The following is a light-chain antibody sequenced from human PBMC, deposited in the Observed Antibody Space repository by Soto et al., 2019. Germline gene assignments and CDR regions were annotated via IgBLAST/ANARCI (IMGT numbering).Light chain of an antibody. V-gene: IGKV3-15*01. CDR3: QQYKNCPPWT. CDR1: QSVCSN. Sequence: EMEVTRSPATSSVSPGERATLSSRASQSVCSNLAWYQQKPGQAPRLLIYGASTRATGIPARFSGSGSGTEFTLTISRLQSEDFAVYYCQQYKNCPPWTFGQVTNVDIK. CDR2: GAS. J-gene: IGKJ1*01.